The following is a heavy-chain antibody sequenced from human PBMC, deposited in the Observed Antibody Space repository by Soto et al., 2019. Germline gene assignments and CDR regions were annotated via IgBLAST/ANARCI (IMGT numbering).Heavy chain of an antibody. CDR3: ARGYQLLSYFDF. CDR2: INAGNGDT. CDR1: GYTFTSYA. Sequence: ASVKVSCKASGYTFTSYAMHWVRQAPGQRLEWMGWINAGNGDTKYSQKFQGRVTITRDTSASTVYMELSSLRSEDTAVYYCARGYQLLSYFDFWGQGSLVNGSS. D-gene: IGHD2-2*01. J-gene: IGHJ4*02. V-gene: IGHV1-3*01.